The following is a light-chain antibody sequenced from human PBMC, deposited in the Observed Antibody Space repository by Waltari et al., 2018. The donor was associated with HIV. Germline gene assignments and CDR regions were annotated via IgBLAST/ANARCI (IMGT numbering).Light chain of an antibody. J-gene: IGLJ3*02. Sequence: QSVLTQPPSASGTPGQRVSISCSGSSSNIGSNYVYWYQQLPGTAPKLLMYRNDERPSGVPDRFSGSKSGTSASLALSGLRSEDEADYYCAAWDNNLSAWVFGGGTKLTVL. CDR1: SSNIGSNY. CDR3: AAWDNNLSAWV. CDR2: RND. V-gene: IGLV1-47*01.